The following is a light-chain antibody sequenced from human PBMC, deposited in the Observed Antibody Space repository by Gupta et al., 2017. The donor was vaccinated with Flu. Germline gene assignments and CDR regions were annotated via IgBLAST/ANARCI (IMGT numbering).Light chain of an antibody. Sequence: EIVLTQTPLSSPVTLGPPASRSCRSIQSLIHSNGNTYLSWLHKMPDQPPRLLIYKVSNRFSGVTDRFSGSGTGTDFTLKISMVEPEDVGVYYCMQATQFPHTFGQGTKLESK. J-gene: IGKJ1*01. V-gene: IGKV2-24*01. CDR1: QSLIHSNGNTY. CDR3: MQATQFPHT. CDR2: KVS.